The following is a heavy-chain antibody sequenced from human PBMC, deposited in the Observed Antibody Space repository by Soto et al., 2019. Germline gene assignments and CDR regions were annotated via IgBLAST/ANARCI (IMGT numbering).Heavy chain of an antibody. CDR2: ISGSGGST. V-gene: IGHV3-23*01. J-gene: IGHJ3*02. CDR1: GFTFSSYA. Sequence: GGSLRLSCAASGFTFSSYAMSWVRQAPGKGLEWVSAISGSGGSTYYADSVKGRFTISRDNSKNTLYLQMNSLRAEDTAVYYCAKGMYYDILTGYPDDAFDIWGQGTMVTVSS. D-gene: IGHD3-9*01. CDR3: AKGMYYDILTGYPDDAFDI.